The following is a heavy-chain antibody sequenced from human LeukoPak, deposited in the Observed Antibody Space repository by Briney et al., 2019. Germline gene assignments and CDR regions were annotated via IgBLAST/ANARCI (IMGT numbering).Heavy chain of an antibody. CDR1: GGSFGGNY. CDR2: VHHTGST. CDR3: ARGDYSSGWYVDH. Sequence: SETLSLTCAVYGGSFGGNYWTWIRQPPGKGLEWIGEVHHTGSTNYNPSLKSRVTISMDTSKNQFSLKVISVTAADTAVYYCARGDYSSGWYVDHWGQGTLVTVSS. D-gene: IGHD6-19*01. V-gene: IGHV4-34*01. J-gene: IGHJ4*02.